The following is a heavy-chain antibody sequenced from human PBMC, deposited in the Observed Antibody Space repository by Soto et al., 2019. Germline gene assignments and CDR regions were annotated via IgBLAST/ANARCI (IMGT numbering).Heavy chain of an antibody. V-gene: IGHV4-34*01. J-gene: IGHJ4*02. Sequence: ETLSLTCAVYGGSFSGYYWSWIRQPPGKGLEWIGEINHSGSTNYNPSLKSRVTISVDTSKNQFSLKLSSVTAADTAVYYCASGPYYDFWSGYLSYWGQGTLVTV. CDR3: ASGPYYDFWSGYLSY. D-gene: IGHD3-3*01. CDR2: INHSGST. CDR1: GGSFSGYY.